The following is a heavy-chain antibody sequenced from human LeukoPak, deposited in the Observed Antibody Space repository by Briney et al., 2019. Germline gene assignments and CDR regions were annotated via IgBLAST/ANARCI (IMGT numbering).Heavy chain of an antibody. CDR1: GFTFSSYA. D-gene: IGHD6-19*01. Sequence: GSLRLSCAASGFTFSSYAMNWVRQAPGKGLEWASLISGSGDSTDYADSVKGRFTISRDTSKNTLYLQINSLRADDTALYYCAKRAVAGTGRGFDIWGQGTLVTVSS. CDR2: ISGSGDST. CDR3: AKRAVAGTGRGFDI. J-gene: IGHJ3*02. V-gene: IGHV3-23*01.